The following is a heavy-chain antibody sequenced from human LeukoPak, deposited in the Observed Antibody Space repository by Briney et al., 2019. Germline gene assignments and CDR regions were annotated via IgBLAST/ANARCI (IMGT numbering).Heavy chain of an antibody. CDR3: ARQFGYSYGYDY. CDR2: IYSSGSS. V-gene: IGHV4-59*08. J-gene: IGHJ4*02. D-gene: IGHD5-18*01. Sequence: SETLSLTCTVSGGSISSYYWSWIRQPPGKGLEWIGYIYSSGSSDYNPSLKSRVSMSLDTPKNQISLNLNSVTAADTAVYYCARQFGYSYGYDYWGQGALVTVSS. CDR1: GGSISSYY.